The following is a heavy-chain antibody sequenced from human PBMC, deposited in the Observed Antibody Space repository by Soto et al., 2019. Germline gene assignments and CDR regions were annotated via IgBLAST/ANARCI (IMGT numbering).Heavy chain of an antibody. CDR1: GFTFSSYS. V-gene: IGHV3-21*01. CDR3: ARYYYDSSGYYKAAHDAFDI. D-gene: IGHD3-22*01. CDR2: ISSSSSYI. Sequence: GGSLRLSCAASGFTFSSYSMNWVRQAPGKGLEWVSSISSSSSYIYYADSVKGRFTISRDNAKNSLYLQMNSLRAEDTAVYYCARYYYDSSGYYKAAHDAFDIWGQGTMVTVSS. J-gene: IGHJ3*02.